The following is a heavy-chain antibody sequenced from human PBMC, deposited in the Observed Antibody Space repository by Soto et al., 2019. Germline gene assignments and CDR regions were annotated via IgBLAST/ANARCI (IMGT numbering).Heavy chain of an antibody. CDR1: GYNFTIFW. Sequence: GESLKISCNGSGYNFTIFWIAWVRQVPGKGLEWMGIIYPGDSDAKYSPSFQDQVTISADKSVSTAYLQWSSLKASDTAIYYCARRYTYDYYFDYWGPATLVTVSS. CDR3: ARRYTYDYYFDY. V-gene: IGHV5-51*01. D-gene: IGHD3-16*01. J-gene: IGHJ4*02. CDR2: IYPGDSDA.